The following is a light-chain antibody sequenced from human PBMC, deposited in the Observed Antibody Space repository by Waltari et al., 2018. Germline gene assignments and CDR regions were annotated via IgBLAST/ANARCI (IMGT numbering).Light chain of an antibody. CDR3: GAWDCTLRGYV. V-gene: IGLV1-44*01. Sequence: QSMLTQPPSVSGTPGQSVTISCSGSRSNIGSHTVNWFQQLPGTAPRLLIYENDRRPSGVPDRFSASSSGTSASLAISGLQSEDEADYYCGAWDCTLRGYVLGSGTLVSVL. J-gene: IGLJ1*01. CDR2: END. CDR1: RSNIGSHT.